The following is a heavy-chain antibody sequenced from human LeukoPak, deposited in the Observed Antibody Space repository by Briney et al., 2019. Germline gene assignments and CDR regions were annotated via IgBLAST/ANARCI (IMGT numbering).Heavy chain of an antibody. CDR1: GGSISSGDYY. CDR2: IYYSGST. CDR3: GREVVPAARFDY. V-gene: IGHV4-30-4*01. D-gene: IGHD2-2*01. Sequence: SETLSLTCTVSGGSISSGDYYWSWIRQPPGKGLEWLGYIYYSGSTYYNPSLKSRVTISVDTSKNQFSLKLSSVTAADTAVYYCGREVVPAARFDYWGQGTLVTVSS. J-gene: IGHJ4*02.